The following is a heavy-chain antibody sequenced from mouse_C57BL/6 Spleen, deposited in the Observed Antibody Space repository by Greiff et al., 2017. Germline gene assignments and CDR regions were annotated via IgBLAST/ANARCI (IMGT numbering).Heavy chain of an antibody. J-gene: IGHJ3*01. CDR2: IDPSDSYT. CDR1: GYTFTSYW. Sequence: QVQLQQPGAELVRPGTSVKLSCKASGYTFTSYWMHWVKQRPGQGLEWIGVIDPSDSYTNYNQKFKGKATLTVDTSSSTAYMQLSSLTSEDSAVYYCARKEGIYYGNYSPCAYWGQGTLVTVSA. CDR3: ARKEGIYYGNYSPCAY. D-gene: IGHD2-1*01. V-gene: IGHV1-59*01.